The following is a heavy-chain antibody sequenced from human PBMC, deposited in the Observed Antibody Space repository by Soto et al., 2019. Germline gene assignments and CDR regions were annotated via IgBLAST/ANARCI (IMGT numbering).Heavy chain of an antibody. Sequence: SLRLSCAASGFTFSSYWMHWVRQAPGKGLVWVSRIKTDGSSTNYADSVKGRFTISRDNAKNTLYLQMNSLRPEDTAVYYCTREKFDPWGQGTLVTVSS. CDR3: TREKFDP. V-gene: IGHV3-74*01. CDR1: GFTFSSYW. J-gene: IGHJ5*02. CDR2: IKTDGSST.